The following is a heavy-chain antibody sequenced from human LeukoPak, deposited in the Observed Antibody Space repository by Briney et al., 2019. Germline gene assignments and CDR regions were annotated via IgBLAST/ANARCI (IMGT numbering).Heavy chain of an antibody. CDR3: AKEGAYGSNCYGWDYFAD. Sequence: GGSLRLSCEASGFTFDHYAMHWVRQAPGKGLEWVSHINVDGGNTYYADSVKGRFTISRDNTKNSLYLQMNRLRTEETALYYCAKEGAYGSNCYGWDYFADWGQGTLVTVSS. J-gene: IGHJ4*02. CDR1: GFTFDHYA. CDR2: INVDGGNT. V-gene: IGHV3-43*02. D-gene: IGHD4-11*01.